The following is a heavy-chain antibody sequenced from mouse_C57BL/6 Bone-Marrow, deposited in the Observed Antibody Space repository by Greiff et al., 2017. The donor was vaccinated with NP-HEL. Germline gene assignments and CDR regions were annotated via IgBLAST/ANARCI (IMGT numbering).Heavy chain of an antibody. CDR2: ISSGGSYT. V-gene: IGHV5-6*01. Sequence: EVKLMESGGDLVKPGGSLKLSCAASGFTFSSYGMSWVRQTPDKRLEWVATISSGGSYTYYPDSVKGRFTISGDNAKNTLYLQMRSMKSEDTAMYYCARHPGYPRGLDYWGQGTSVTVSS. CDR3: ARHPGYPRGLDY. CDR1: GFTFSSYG. J-gene: IGHJ4*01. D-gene: IGHD2-2*01.